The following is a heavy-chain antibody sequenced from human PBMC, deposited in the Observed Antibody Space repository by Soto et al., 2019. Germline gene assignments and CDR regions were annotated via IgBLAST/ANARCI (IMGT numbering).Heavy chain of an antibody. D-gene: IGHD3-3*01. CDR3: AGDDFWGYLDR. J-gene: IGHJ4*02. CDR2: ISYDGSDK. Sequence: QEQLVESGGGVVQPGRSLSLSCVASGFTFSTFPMHWVRQASGKGLEWMAFISYDGSDKYYADSVKGRFTISRDNSKNTLYLEMNNVRLDDTGVYFCAGDDFWGYLDRWGQGSLVTVSS. CDR1: GFTFSTFP. V-gene: IGHV3-30*16.